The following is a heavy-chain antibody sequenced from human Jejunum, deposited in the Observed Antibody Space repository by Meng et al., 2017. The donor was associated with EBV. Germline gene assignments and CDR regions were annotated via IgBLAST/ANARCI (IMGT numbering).Heavy chain of an antibody. CDR2: INSDGSST. CDR1: GLTFSPYW. CDR3: ARDMGDSSGWFPNYFDY. D-gene: IGHD6-19*01. J-gene: IGHJ4*02. V-gene: IGHV3-74*01. Sequence: VQLVEWGGGVVQAGESLRLSWAAAGLTFSPYWMHWVRQAPGKGRVWVSHINSDGSSTSYADSAKGRFTISRDNAKNTLYLQMNSLRADDTAVYYCARDMGDSSGWFPNYFDYWGQGPLVTVYS.